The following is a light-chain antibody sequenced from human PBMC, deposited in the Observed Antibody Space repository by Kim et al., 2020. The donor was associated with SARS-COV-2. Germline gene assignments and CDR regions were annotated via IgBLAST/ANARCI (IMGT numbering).Light chain of an antibody. CDR2: DVS. J-gene: IGLJ2*01. Sequence: PGQSVIITCTGTSSDVGGYNYGSWYQQHPGKAPKLMIYDVSKRPSGVPDRFSGSKSGNTASLTISGLQAEDEADYYCCSYAGSYTLFGGGTQLTVL. V-gene: IGLV2-11*01. CDR3: CSYAGSYTL. CDR1: SSDVGGYNY.